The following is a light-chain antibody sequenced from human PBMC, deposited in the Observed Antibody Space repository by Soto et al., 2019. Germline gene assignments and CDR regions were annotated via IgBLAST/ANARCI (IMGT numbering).Light chain of an antibody. CDR3: QQYGNSPIT. CDR1: QSVGNSF. Sequence: EVVLTQSPGTLSLSPGGRATLSCRASQSVGNSFVAWYQQKPGQPPRLLIYDTSKRATGIPDRFSGSVSGTDFTLTASRLEPEDFALYYCQQYGNSPITFGQGTRLEIK. J-gene: IGKJ5*01. CDR2: DTS. V-gene: IGKV3-20*01.